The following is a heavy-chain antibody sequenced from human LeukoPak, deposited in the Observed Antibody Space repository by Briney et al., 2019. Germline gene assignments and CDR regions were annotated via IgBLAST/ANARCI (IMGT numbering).Heavy chain of an antibody. V-gene: IGHV3-23*01. Sequence: AGGSQRLSCAASGFTFSNYAMSWVRQAPTKGLEWVSTISGSGDGTYYADSVKGRFTISRDNAKNTLYLQTNSLRAEDTAIYYCAKIQFQLPPARWPSISWGQGALVTVSS. CDR3: AKIQFQLPPARWPSIS. J-gene: IGHJ5*02. D-gene: IGHD5-24*01. CDR1: GFTFSNYA. CDR2: ISGSGDGT.